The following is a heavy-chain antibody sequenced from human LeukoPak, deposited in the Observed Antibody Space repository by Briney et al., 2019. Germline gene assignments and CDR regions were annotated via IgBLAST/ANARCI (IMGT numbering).Heavy chain of an antibody. V-gene: IGHV3-30*02. J-gene: IGHJ6*03. CDR1: GFTFSSYG. D-gene: IGHD3-10*01. CDR2: IRYDGSNK. CDR3: AKEGPGSMVRESYYYYYYMDV. Sequence: PGGSLRLSCAASGFTFSSYGMQWVRQAPGKGLVWVAFIRYDGSNKYYADSVKGRFTISRDNSENTLYLQMNSLRAEDTAVYYCAKEGPGSMVRESYYYYYYMDVWGKGTTVTISS.